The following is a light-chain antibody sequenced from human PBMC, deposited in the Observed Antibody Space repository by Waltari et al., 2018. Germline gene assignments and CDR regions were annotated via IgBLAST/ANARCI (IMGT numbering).Light chain of an antibody. V-gene: IGLV2-14*03. CDR3: ISYTSSSTWV. J-gene: IGLJ3*02. CDR1: RSDVGGYNY. Sequence: QSALTQPASVSGSPGQSITISCTGTRSDVGGYNYVSWYQQHPGKAPKLIIYDVSNRPSGVSNRFSGSRSGNTASLTISGLQTEDEADYYCISYTSSSTWVFGGGTKLTVL. CDR2: DVS.